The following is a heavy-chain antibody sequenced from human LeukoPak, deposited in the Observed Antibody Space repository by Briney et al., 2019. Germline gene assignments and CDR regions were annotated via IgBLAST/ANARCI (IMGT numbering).Heavy chain of an antibody. Sequence: TGGSLRLSCAASGFTVSSNHMSWVRQAPGKGLEWVSVIYSGGSTYYADSVKGRFTISRDNSKNTLYLQMNSLRAEDTAVYYCAWTGYANNWFDPWGQGTLVTVSS. CDR1: GFTVSSNH. CDR3: AWTGYANNWFDP. D-gene: IGHD3/OR15-3a*01. CDR2: IYSGGST. V-gene: IGHV3-53*01. J-gene: IGHJ5*02.